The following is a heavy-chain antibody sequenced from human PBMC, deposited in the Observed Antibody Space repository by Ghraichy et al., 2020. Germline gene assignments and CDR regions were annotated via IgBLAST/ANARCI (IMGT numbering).Heavy chain of an antibody. CDR1: GGSFSGYY. V-gene: IGHV4-34*01. CDR3: ARRNVRGTGEGGLLGY. Sequence: SETLSLTCAVYGGSFSGYYWSWIRQPPGKGLEWIGEINHSGSTNYNPSLKSRVTISVDTSKNQFSLKLSSVTAADTAVYYCARRNVRGTGEGGLLGYWGQGTLVTVSS. D-gene: IGHD1-1*01. CDR2: INHSGST. J-gene: IGHJ4*02.